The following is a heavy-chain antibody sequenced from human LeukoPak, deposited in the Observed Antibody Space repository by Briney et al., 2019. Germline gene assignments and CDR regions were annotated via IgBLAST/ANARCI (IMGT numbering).Heavy chain of an antibody. D-gene: IGHD2/OR15-2a*01. V-gene: IGHV4-59*01. J-gene: IGHJ5*02. CDR2: VYYSGST. CDR1: GGSISTYY. Sequence: SETLSLTCAISGGSISTYYWSWIRQPPGKGLEWIGYVYYSGSTNYNPSLKSRVTISVDTSKNQFSLKLSSATAADTAVYYCARAPVNSNNWFDPWGQGTLVTVSS. CDR3: ARAPVNSNNWFDP.